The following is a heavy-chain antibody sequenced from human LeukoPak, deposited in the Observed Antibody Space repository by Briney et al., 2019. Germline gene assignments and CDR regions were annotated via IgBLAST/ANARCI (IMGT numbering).Heavy chain of an antibody. Sequence: SETLSLTCTVSGGSISSSSYYWGWIRQPPGKGLEWIGSIYYSGSTYYNPSLKSRVTISVDTSKNQFSLKLSSVTAADTAVYYCARDSRVAGHGGYFDYWGQGTLVTVSS. J-gene: IGHJ4*02. CDR2: IYYSGST. CDR3: ARDSRVAGHGGYFDY. D-gene: IGHD6-13*01. CDR1: GGSISSSSYY. V-gene: IGHV4-39*07.